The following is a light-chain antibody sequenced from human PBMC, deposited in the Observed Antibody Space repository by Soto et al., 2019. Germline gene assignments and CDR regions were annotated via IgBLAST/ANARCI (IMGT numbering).Light chain of an antibody. CDR2: EVS. Sequence: QSVLTQPASVSGSPGQSITISCTGTSSDIGRFNYVSWYQQHPGKVPKLMIYEVSNRPSAVSNRFSGSKSGNTASLTISGLQAEDEADYYCSSHTISTTQVFGGGTKVTVL. J-gene: IGLJ3*02. CDR3: SSHTISTTQV. V-gene: IGLV2-14*01. CDR1: SSDIGRFNY.